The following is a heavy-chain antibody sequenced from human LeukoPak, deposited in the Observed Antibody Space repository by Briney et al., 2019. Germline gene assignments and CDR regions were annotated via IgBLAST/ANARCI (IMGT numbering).Heavy chain of an antibody. CDR1: GFTFSSYS. D-gene: IGHD3-3*01. Sequence: GGSLRLSRAASGFTFSSYSMNWVRQAPGKGLEWVSYISSSSDYIYYADSVKGRFTISRDNAKNSLYLQMSSLRAEDTAVYYCARALYDFWSGYYPIFDYWGQRALVTVSS. CDR3: ARALYDFWSGYYPIFDY. CDR2: ISSSSDYI. J-gene: IGHJ4*02. V-gene: IGHV3-21*01.